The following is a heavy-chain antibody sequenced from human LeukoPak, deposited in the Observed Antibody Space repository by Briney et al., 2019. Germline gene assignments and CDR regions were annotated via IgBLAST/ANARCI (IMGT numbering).Heavy chain of an antibody. CDR1: GYSFTNYW. V-gene: IGHV5-51*01. D-gene: IGHD6-13*01. CDR3: AGLSVIAADGTHYFDY. J-gene: IGHJ4*02. Sequence: GESLKISCKGSGYSFTNYWIGWVRQMPGKGLEWMGIIYPGDSDSRNSPSFQAQVSISADKSINTAYLQWSCLKASDTAMYYCAGLSVIAADGTHYFDYWGQGTLVTVSS. CDR2: IYPGDSDS.